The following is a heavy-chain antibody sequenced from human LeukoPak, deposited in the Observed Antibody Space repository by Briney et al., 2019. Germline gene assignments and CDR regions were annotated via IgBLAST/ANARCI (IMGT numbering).Heavy chain of an antibody. J-gene: IGHJ4*02. CDR2: INHSGST. CDR3: ARGLANYDILTGYYHFDY. CDR1: GGSFSGYY. D-gene: IGHD3-9*01. V-gene: IGHV4-34*01. Sequence: SETLSLTCAVYGGSFSGYYWSWIRQPPGKGLEWIGEINHSGSTNYNPSLKSRVTISVDTSKNQFSLKLSSVTAADTAVYYCARGLANYDILTGYYHFDYWGQGTLVTVSS.